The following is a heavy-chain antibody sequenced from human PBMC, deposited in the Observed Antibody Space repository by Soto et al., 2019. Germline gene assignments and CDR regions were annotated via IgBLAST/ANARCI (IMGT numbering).Heavy chain of an antibody. V-gene: IGHV4-34*01. Sequence: QVQLQQWGTGLLKPSETLSLTCAMSGGSFSGFNWSYIRQSPGKGLEWIGEIDHSGVTMYNPSFKSRVTISLDTPKSQFSLELNTVTAADTAVYYCARRTLSMIRGAFDFWGQGTLVTVSS. CDR1: GGSFSGFN. J-gene: IGHJ4*02. CDR2: IDHSGVT. D-gene: IGHD3-10*01. CDR3: ARRTLSMIRGAFDF.